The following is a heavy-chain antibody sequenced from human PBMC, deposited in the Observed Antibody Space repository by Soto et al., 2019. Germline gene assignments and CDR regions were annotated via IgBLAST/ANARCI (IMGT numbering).Heavy chain of an antibody. J-gene: IGHJ4*02. CDR2: ISGSGGST. CDR1: GFTFSSYA. D-gene: IGHD3-22*01. CDR3: AKNPGYYYDSTGYYLDY. Sequence: GGSLRLSCAASGFTFSSYAMSWVRQAPGKGLEWVSAISGSGGSTYYADSVKGRFTISRDNSKNTLYLQMNSLRAEDTAVYYCAKNPGYYYDSTGYYLDYWDQGTLVTVSS. V-gene: IGHV3-23*01.